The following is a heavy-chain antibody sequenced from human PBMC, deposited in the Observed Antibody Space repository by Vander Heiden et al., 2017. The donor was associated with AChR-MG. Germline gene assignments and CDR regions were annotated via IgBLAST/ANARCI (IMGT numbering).Heavy chain of an antibody. CDR3: ARGTVSYYYYYMDV. CDR2: IYSGGST. Sequence: EVQLVETGGGLIQPGGSLRLSCAASVFTVSTNYRSWVRQAPGKGLEWVSVIYSGGSTYYADSVKGRFTISRDNAKNTLYLQMNSLRAEDTAVYYCARGTVSYYYYYMDVWGKGTTVTVSS. J-gene: IGHJ6*03. V-gene: IGHV3-53*02. CDR1: VFTVSTNY. D-gene: IGHD4-17*01.